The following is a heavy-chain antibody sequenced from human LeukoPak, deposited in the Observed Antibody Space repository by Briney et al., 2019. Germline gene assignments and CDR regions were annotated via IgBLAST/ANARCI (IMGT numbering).Heavy chain of an antibody. Sequence: PGGSLRLSCAASGFTFSSYWMSWVRQAPGKGLEWVASISGDGSEKYYVDSVKGRFTISRDNAQNSVYLQMNSLRAEDTAVYYCARDTYRFDDYWGQGTLVTVSS. V-gene: IGHV3-7*01. CDR1: GFTFSSYW. CDR2: ISGDGSEK. J-gene: IGHJ4*02. CDR3: ARDTYRFDDY.